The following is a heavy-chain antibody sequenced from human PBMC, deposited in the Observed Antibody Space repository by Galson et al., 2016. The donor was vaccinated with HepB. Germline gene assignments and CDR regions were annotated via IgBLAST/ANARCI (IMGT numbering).Heavy chain of an antibody. CDR2: ISYDGSNK. D-gene: IGHD3-3*01. V-gene: IGHV3-30-3*01. CDR1: GFTFSSYA. J-gene: IGHJ4*02. Sequence: SLRLSCAASGFTFSSYAMHWVRQAPGKGLEWVAVISYDGSNKYYADSVKGRFTISRDNSKNTLYLQMNSLRAEDTAVYYCARTIFGVVFKPQLDYWGQGTLVTVSS. CDR3: ARTIFGVVFKPQLDY.